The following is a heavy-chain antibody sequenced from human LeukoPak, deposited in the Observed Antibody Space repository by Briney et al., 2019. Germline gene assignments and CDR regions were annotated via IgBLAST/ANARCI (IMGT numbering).Heavy chain of an antibody. CDR3: ARDRGPLDH. J-gene: IGHJ4*02. D-gene: IGHD3-10*01. CDR2: ISSGSSYI. CDR1: GFIFNNYA. V-gene: IGHV3-21*01. Sequence: PGGSLRLSCAASGFIFNNYAVNWVRQAPGKGLEWVSSISSGSSYIYYVDSVKGRFTISRDNAKNSLDLQMNSLRAEDTAVYYCARDRGPLDHWGQGTLVTVSS.